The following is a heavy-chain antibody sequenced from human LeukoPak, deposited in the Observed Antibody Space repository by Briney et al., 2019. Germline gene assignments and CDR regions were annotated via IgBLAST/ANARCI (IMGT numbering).Heavy chain of an antibody. D-gene: IGHD3-16*02. CDR3: ARDSPGNYGFDV. J-gene: IGHJ6*02. CDR1: GFALTTPSPTGVG. V-gene: IGHV2-5*02. Sequence: SGPTLVNPTQTLTLTCTFSGFALTTPSPTGVGVAWIRQPPGKALEWLALIYGDDNKRYSPSLKSRLTITKDTSKNQVVLTMTNMDPVDTATYYCARDSPGNYGFDVWGQGTTVTVSS. CDR2: IYGDDNK.